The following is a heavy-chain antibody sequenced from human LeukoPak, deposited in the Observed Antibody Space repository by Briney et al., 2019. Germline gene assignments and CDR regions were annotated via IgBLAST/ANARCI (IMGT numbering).Heavy chain of an antibody. V-gene: IGHV4-34*01. Sequence: PSETLSLTCAVYGGSFSDYYWSWIRQPPGKGLEWIGEINHSGSTKYNPSLTGRVTISGDTSKNQFAPKLSSVTAPDTAGSDCAGLGAGRRGGPSLYYFDYWGQGTLVTVSS. D-gene: IGHD3-10*01. CDR3: AGLGAGRRGGPSLYYFDY. J-gene: IGHJ4*02. CDR1: GGSFSDYY. CDR2: INHSGST.